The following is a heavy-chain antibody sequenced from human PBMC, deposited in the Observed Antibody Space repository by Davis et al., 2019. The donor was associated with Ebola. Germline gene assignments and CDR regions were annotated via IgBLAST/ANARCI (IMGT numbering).Heavy chain of an antibody. CDR3: ARDLLAGKREENNWFDP. J-gene: IGHJ5*02. Sequence: GESLKISCVASGFTFSRYSMNWVRQAPGKGLEWVSSISSTSNYIYYADLVKGRFTISRDNAKNSLYLQMNSLRDEDTAVYYCARDLLAGKREENNWFDPWGQGTLVTVSS. CDR1: GFTFSRYS. CDR2: ISSTSNYI. V-gene: IGHV3-21*01. D-gene: IGHD6-19*01.